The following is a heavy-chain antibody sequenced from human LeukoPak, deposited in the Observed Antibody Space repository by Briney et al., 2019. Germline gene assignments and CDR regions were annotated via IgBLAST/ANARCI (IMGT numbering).Heavy chain of an antibody. D-gene: IGHD2-21*02. V-gene: IGHV4-39*01. CDR1: GGSISRSSYY. CDR3: ARDPVTSPYNWFDP. CDR2: IYHSGTT. Sequence: KPSETLSLTCTVSGGSISRSSYYWGWIRQPPGKGLEWIGSIYHSGTTYYNPSLKSRVTISVDTSKNQFSLKLGSVTAPDTAVYYCARDPVTSPYNWFDPWGQGTLVTVSS. J-gene: IGHJ5*02.